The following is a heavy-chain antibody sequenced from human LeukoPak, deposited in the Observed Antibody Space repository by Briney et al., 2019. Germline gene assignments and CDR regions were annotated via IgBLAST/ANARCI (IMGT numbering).Heavy chain of an antibody. CDR2: INNDGTTT. J-gene: IGHJ2*01. CDR3: AKGLGKAGASNTWYFDI. Sequence: PGGSLRLSCAASGFTFSGAWLHWVRQAPGKGLVWVSRINNDGTTTKYADSVKGRFTISRDNSKDTLFLQMNSLRAEDTAVYYCAKGLGKAGASNTWYFDIWGRGTLVTVSS. CDR1: GFTFSGAW. V-gene: IGHV3-74*01. D-gene: IGHD6-13*01.